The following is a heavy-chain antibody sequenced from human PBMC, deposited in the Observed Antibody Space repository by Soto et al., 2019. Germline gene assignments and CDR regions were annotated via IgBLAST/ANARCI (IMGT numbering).Heavy chain of an antibody. Sequence: QLQLQESGPGLVKPSETLSPTCTVSGGSISSSSYYWGWIRQPPGKGLEWIGSIYYSGSTYYNPSLKSRVTISVDTSKNQFSLKLSSVTAADTAVYYCARFHYSSSWYFWGQGTLVTVSS. D-gene: IGHD6-13*01. CDR3: ARFHYSSSWYF. V-gene: IGHV4-39*01. CDR1: GGSISSSSYY. CDR2: IYYSGST. J-gene: IGHJ4*02.